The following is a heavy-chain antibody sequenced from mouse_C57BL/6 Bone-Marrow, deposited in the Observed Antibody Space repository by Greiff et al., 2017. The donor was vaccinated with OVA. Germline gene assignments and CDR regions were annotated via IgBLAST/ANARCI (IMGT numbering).Heavy chain of an antibody. CDR1: GFNIKDDY. J-gene: IGHJ4*01. D-gene: IGHD2-4*01. Sequence: VQLQQSGAELVRPGASVKLSCTASGFNIKDDYMHWVKQRPEQGLEWIGWIDPENGDTEYASKFQGKATITADTSSNTAYLQLSSLTSEATAVYYCTSYDYDGNYYAMDYWGQGTSVTVSS. V-gene: IGHV14-4*01. CDR2: IDPENGDT. CDR3: TSYDYDGNYYAMDY.